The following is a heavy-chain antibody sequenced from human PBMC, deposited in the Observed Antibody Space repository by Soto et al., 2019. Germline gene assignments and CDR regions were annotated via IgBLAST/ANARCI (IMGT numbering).Heavy chain of an antibody. CDR3: ARDPLYHGSGSYSNYYYYGMDV. Sequence: GASVNVSCKASGYTFTSYAMHWVRQAPGQRLEWMGWINAGNGNTKYSQKFQGRVTITRDTSTSTAYMELSSLRSEDTAAYYCARDPLYHGSGSYSNYYYYGMDVWGQGTTVTVSS. J-gene: IGHJ6*02. CDR2: INAGNGNT. D-gene: IGHD3-10*01. CDR1: GYTFTSYA. V-gene: IGHV1-3*01.